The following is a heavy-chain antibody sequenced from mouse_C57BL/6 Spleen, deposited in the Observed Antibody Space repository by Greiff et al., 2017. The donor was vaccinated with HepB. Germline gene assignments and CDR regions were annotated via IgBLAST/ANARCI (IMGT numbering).Heavy chain of an antibody. CDR3: AGDYGSSYGFAY. Sequence: QLQQPGAELVKPGASVKLSCKASGYTFTSYWMHWVKQRPGQGLEWIGMIHPNSGSTNYNEKFKSKATLTVDKSSSTAYMQLSSLTSEDSAVYYCAGDYGSSYGFAYWGQGTLVTVSA. CDR2: IHPNSGST. CDR1: GYTFTSYW. V-gene: IGHV1-64*01. D-gene: IGHD1-1*01. J-gene: IGHJ3*01.